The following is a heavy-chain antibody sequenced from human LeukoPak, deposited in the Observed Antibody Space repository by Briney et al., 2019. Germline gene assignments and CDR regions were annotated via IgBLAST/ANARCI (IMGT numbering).Heavy chain of an antibody. CDR2: IYYSGST. CDR3: ARGRKYSYGYTGLYYFDY. V-gene: IGHV4-59*12. D-gene: IGHD5-18*01. J-gene: IGHJ4*02. Sequence: SETLSLTCTVSGGSISNYYWSWIRQPPGKGLEWIGYIYYSGSTNYNPSLKSRVTISVDTSKNQFSLKLSSVTAADTAVYYCARGRKYSYGYTGLYYFDYWGQGTLVTVSS. CDR1: GGSISNYY.